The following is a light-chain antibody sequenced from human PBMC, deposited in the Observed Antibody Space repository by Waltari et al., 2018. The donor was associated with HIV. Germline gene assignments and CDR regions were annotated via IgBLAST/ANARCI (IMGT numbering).Light chain of an antibody. CDR3: CSYRTTSTHVV. CDR1: NSNIGSDNY. V-gene: IGLV2-14*01. Sequence: QSDLTQPASVSGSPGQSITISCTGTNSNIGSDNYVSCYQQYPGKAPKPMIYSVNNRPSGISDRFSGSKSGNTASLTISGLQPEDEADYYCCSYRTTSTHVVFGGGTRLTVI. J-gene: IGLJ2*01. CDR2: SVN.